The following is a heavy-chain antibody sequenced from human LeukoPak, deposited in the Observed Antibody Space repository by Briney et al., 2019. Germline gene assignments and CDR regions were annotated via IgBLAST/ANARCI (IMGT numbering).Heavy chain of an antibody. V-gene: IGHV4-4*09. Sequence: SETLSLTCTVSGGSISSYYWSWIRQPPGKGLEWIGCIYTSGSTNYNPSLKSRVTISVDTSKNQFSLKLSSVTAADTAVYYCARHSSHYYGSGSHYYYYYYMDVWGKGTTVTVSS. CDR1: GGSISSYY. D-gene: IGHD3-10*01. CDR3: ARHSSHYYGSGSHYYYYYYMDV. J-gene: IGHJ6*03. CDR2: IYTSGST.